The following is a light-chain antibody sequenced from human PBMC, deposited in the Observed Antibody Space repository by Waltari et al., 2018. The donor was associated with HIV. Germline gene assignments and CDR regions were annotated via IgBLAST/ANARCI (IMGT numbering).Light chain of an antibody. Sequence: EIVFTQSPGTLSLSTGERVTITGRASQSVPANYVAWSQHKPAQAPRPLIYAASSRATGIPYRFSGGRSGTDFTLTFSSLEPEDFAVYFYQQYGSSLFTFGPGTKVDLK. CDR3: QQYGSSLFT. CDR1: QSVPANY. J-gene: IGKJ3*01. CDR2: AAS. V-gene: IGKV3-20*01.